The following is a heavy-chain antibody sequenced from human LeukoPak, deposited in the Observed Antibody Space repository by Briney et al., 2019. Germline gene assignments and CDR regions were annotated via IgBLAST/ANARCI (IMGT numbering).Heavy chain of an antibody. Sequence: GTLRLSCAASGFTFSSYGMSWVRQAPGKGLEWIGSIYYSGSTYYNPSLKSRVTISVDTSKNQFSLKLSSVTAADTAVYYCAREIGYSYGFNYYYMDVWGKGTTVTVSS. V-gene: IGHV4-39*07. CDR2: IYYSGST. D-gene: IGHD5-18*01. CDR3: AREIGYSYGFNYYYMDV. CDR1: GFTFSSYG. J-gene: IGHJ6*03.